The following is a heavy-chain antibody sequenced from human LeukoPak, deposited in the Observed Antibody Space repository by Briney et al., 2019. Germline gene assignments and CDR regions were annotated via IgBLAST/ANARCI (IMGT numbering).Heavy chain of an antibody. CDR3: ARESITGHRDFDY. CDR2: ISSGSRTI. J-gene: IGHJ4*02. D-gene: IGHD1-20*01. Sequence: PGGSLRLSCAASGFTFGSYSMNWVRQAPGEGREWISYISSGSRTIYYADSVEGRFSVSRDNAKNSLYLQMRSLRAEDTAVYYCARESITGHRDFDYWGQGTLVTVSS. CDR1: GFTFGSYS. V-gene: IGHV3-48*01.